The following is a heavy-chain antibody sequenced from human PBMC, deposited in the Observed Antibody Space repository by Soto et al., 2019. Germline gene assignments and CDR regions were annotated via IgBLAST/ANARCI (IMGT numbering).Heavy chain of an antibody. V-gene: IGHV3-23*01. CDR1: GFTFSNYA. CDR3: PPGAGSFDC. J-gene: IGHJ4*02. Sequence: EVQLLESGGGLVQPGGSLRLSCAASGFTFSNYAMSWVRQAPGKRLDWVSIISGSDGSTYYADSVKGRFTITRDNAKNTLFLQMTSLRAEDRAVSKIPPGAGSFDCWGQGTVVTV. D-gene: IGHD1-26*01. CDR2: ISGSDGST.